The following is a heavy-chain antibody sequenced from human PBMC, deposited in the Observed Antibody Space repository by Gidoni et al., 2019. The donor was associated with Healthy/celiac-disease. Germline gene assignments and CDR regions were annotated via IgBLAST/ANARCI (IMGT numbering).Heavy chain of an antibody. CDR2: IYYSGST. D-gene: IGHD2-2*01. CDR3: ARTSLGSDWFDP. V-gene: IGHV4-30-4*01. Sequence: QVQLQESGPGLVKPSQPLSLTCTVSGGSISSGDYYWSWLRQPPGKGLEWIWYIYYSGSTYSNPSLKSRVTISVDTSKNQFSLKLSSVTAADTAVYYCARTSLGSDWFDPWGQGTLVTVSS. J-gene: IGHJ5*02. CDR1: GGSISSGDYY.